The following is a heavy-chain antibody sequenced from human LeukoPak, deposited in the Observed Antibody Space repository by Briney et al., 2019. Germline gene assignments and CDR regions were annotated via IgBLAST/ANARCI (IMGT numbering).Heavy chain of an antibody. CDR1: GGSFSGYY. CDR3: ARLRRYFDWLPKTYYFDY. V-gene: IGHV4-34*01. D-gene: IGHD3-9*01. J-gene: IGHJ4*02. CDR2: INHSGST. Sequence: SETLSVTCAVYGGSFSGYYWSWIRQPPGKGLEWIGEINHSGSTNYNPSLKSRVTISVDTSKNQFSLKLSSVTAADTAVYYCARLRRYFDWLPKTYYFDYWGQGTLVTVSS.